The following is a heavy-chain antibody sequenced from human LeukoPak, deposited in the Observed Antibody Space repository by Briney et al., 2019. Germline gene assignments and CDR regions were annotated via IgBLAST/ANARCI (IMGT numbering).Heavy chain of an antibody. D-gene: IGHD3-9*01. V-gene: IGHV1-18*04. J-gene: IGHJ4*02. Sequence: GASVKVSCKASGFTFTSYGISWVGQAPGQGPEWMGWVSAYNGSTNYAQKLRGRVTMTTDTSTSTAYMELRSLRSDDTAVYYCARGGFTDYSGLDYWGQGTLVTVSS. CDR3: ARGGFTDYSGLDY. CDR1: GFTFTSYG. CDR2: VSAYNGST.